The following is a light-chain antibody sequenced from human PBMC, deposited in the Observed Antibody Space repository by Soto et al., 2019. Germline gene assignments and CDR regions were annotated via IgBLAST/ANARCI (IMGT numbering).Light chain of an antibody. CDR1: QSVSSTY. Sequence: EIVLTQSPGTMSLSPGERATLSCRASQSVSSTYLAWYQQKPGQAPRLLIYGASTRATGLPDRFRGSGTGTDFTLTISSMEPEDFALYYCQHYGSSRWTFGQGTKVDIK. CDR3: QHYGSSRWT. CDR2: GAS. V-gene: IGKV3-20*01. J-gene: IGKJ1*01.